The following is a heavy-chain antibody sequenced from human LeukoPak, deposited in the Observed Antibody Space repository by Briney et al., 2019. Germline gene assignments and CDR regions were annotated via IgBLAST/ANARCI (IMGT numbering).Heavy chain of an antibody. J-gene: IGHJ4*02. CDR2: IDSDGSST. CDR3: ARSGAPTPDY. CDR1: GFTFSDYY. D-gene: IGHD2-15*01. Sequence: GGSLRLSCAASGFTFSDYYMSWIRQAPGKGLVWVSRIDSDGSSTIYADSVKGRFTTSRDNAKNTLNLQMNSLRAEDTALYYCARSGAPTPDYWGQGTLVIVSS. V-gene: IGHV3-74*01.